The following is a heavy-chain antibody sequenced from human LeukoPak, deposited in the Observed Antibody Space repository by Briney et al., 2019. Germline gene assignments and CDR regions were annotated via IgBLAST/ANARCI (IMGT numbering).Heavy chain of an antibody. Sequence: GGSLRLSCAASEFTFSDYYMSWIRRSPGKGLEWLSYIGSSGSPIYYADSVKGRFTISRDNAKNSLYLQMNSLRAEDTAVYYCAGGGFLVMVGIDYWGQGTVVTVSS. J-gene: IGHJ4*02. CDR3: AGGGFLVMVGIDY. CDR1: EFTFSDYY. V-gene: IGHV3-11*04. CDR2: IGSSGSPI. D-gene: IGHD3-10*02.